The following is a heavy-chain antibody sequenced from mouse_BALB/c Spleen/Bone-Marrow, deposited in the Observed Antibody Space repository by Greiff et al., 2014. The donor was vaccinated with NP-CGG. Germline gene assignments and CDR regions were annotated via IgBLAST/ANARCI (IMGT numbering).Heavy chain of an antibody. V-gene: IGHV1-54*01. J-gene: IGHJ2*01. Sequence: VQLQQSGAELVRPGTSVKVSCKASGYAFTNYLIEWVKQRPGQGLEWIGVINPGSGGTNYNEKFKGKATLTVDKSSSTAYMQLSSLTSDDSAVYFCARIYYGNYYWGQGTTLTVSS. D-gene: IGHD2-1*01. CDR1: GYAFTNYL. CDR3: ARIYYGNYY. CDR2: INPGSGGT.